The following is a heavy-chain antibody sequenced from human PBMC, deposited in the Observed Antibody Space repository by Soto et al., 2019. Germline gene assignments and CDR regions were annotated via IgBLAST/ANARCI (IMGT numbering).Heavy chain of an antibody. V-gene: IGHV3-33*01. Sequence: QVQLVESVGGVVQPGRSLRLSCAASGFTFSNYGMHWVRQAPGKGLEWVAVIWYDGSNTYYADSVKGRFTISRDNSKNTLYLQMNSLRAEDTAVYYCARPPYSNYYYYYMEVWGKGTTVTVSS. CDR3: ARPPYSNYYYYYMEV. CDR2: IWYDGSNT. CDR1: GFTFSNYG. D-gene: IGHD4-4*01. J-gene: IGHJ6*03.